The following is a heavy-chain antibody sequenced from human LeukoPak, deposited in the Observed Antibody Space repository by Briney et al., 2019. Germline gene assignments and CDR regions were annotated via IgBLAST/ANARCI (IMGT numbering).Heavy chain of an antibody. Sequence: PSETLSLTCTVSGYSISSGYYWGWIRQPPGKGLEWIGSIYHSGSTYYNPSLKSRVTISVDTSKNQFSLKLSSVTAADTAVYYCARVNHSSSWYGGDWFDPWGQGTLVTVSS. J-gene: IGHJ5*02. CDR1: GYSISSGYY. D-gene: IGHD6-13*01. V-gene: IGHV4-38-2*02. CDR3: ARVNHSSSWYGGDWFDP. CDR2: IYHSGST.